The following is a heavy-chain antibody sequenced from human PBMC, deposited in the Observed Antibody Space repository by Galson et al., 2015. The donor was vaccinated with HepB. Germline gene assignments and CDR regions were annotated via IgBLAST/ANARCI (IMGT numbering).Heavy chain of an antibody. D-gene: IGHD4-23*01. V-gene: IGHV1-69*04. Sequence: SVKVSCKASGGTFSSYTISWVRQAPGQGLEWMGRIIPILGIANYAQKFQGRVTITADKSTSTAYMELSSLRSEDTAVYYCARDLASYGGNYKSTTTGAFDIWGQGTMVTVSS. J-gene: IGHJ3*02. CDR2: IIPILGIA. CDR3: ARDLASYGGNYKSTTTGAFDI. CDR1: GGTFSSYT.